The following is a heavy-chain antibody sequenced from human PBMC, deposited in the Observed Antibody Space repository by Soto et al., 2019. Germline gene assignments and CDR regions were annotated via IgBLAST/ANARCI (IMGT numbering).Heavy chain of an antibody. CDR2: ISYNGNT. J-gene: IGHJ4*02. V-gene: IGHV4-59*12. CDR1: GASISSNY. CDR3: ARDKDWAFGY. D-gene: IGHD3-9*01. Sequence: SETLSLTCAVSGASISSNYWSWIRQPPGKGLEWIGYISYNGNTNYNPSLKSRVTISVDTSKNQFSLKLSSVTAEDTAVYYCARDKDWAFGYWGQGTLVTVSS.